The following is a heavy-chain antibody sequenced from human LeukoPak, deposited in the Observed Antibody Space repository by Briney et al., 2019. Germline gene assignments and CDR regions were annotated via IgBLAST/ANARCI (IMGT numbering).Heavy chain of an antibody. CDR2: IIPILGIA. CDR1: GGTFSSYA. CDR3: ARDQSGYYDSSGYPLGDY. D-gene: IGHD3-22*01. Sequence: SVKVSCKASGGTFSSYAISWVRQAPGQGLEWMGRIIPILGIANYAQKFQGRVTITADKSTSTAYMELSSLRSEDTAVYYCARDQSGYYDSSGYPLGDYWGQGTLVTVSS. V-gene: IGHV1-69*04. J-gene: IGHJ4*02.